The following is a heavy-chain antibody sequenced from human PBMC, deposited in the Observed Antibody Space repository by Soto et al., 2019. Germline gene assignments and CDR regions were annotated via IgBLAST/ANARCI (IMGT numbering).Heavy chain of an antibody. Sequence: PSETLSLTCGTSGDSVRRGYWDWIRQTPGKGLEWIGTVHHSGNAYYNPSLKSRVTISVDTSKNQFSLKLSSVTAADTALHYCARVGPDVPVTPFEDVIIGSLNLDVWGQGTLVTVS. CDR1: GDSVRRGY. CDR2: VHHSGNA. CDR3: ARVGPDVPVTPFEDVIIGSLNLDV. V-gene: IGHV4-38-2*01. D-gene: IGHD3-3*01. J-gene: IGHJ3*01.